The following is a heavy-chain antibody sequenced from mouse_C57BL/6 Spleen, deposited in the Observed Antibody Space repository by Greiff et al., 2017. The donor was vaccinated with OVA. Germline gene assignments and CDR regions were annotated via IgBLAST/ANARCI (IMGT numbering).Heavy chain of an antibody. V-gene: IGHV1-55*01. CDR3: AEGGYGSSYEAWFAY. D-gene: IGHD1-1*01. Sequence: VQLQQPGAELVKPGASVKMSCKASGYTFTSYWITWVKQRPGQGLEWIGDIYPGSGSTNYNEKFKSKATLTVDTSSSTAYMQLSSLTSEDSAVYYGAEGGYGSSYEAWFAYWGQGTLVTVSA. CDR2: IYPGSGST. CDR1: GYTFTSYW. J-gene: IGHJ3*01.